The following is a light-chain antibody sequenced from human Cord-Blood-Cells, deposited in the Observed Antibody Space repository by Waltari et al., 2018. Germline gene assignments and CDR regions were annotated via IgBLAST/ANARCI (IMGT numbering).Light chain of an antibody. CDR2: EGS. J-gene: IGLJ3*02. Sequence: QSALTQPASVSGSPGQSSTISCNGTSSDVGSYNLVSWYQQHPGKAPKLMIYEGSKRPSGVSNRFSGSKSGNTASLTISGLQAEDEADYYCCSYAGSSTWVFGGGTKLTVL. V-gene: IGLV2-23*01. CDR1: SSDVGSYNL. CDR3: CSYAGSSTWV.